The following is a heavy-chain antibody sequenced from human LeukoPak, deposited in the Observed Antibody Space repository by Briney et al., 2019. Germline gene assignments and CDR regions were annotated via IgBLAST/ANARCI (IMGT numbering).Heavy chain of an antibody. CDR3: TRGRRDGYKDYYYYYMDV. V-gene: IGHV3-49*03. CDR1: GFTFNSYG. Sequence: GGSLRLSCAASGFTFNSYGMSWFRQAPGKGLEWVGFIRSKAYGGTTEYAASVKGRFTISRDDSKSIAYLQMNSLKTEDTAVYYCTRGRRDGYKDYYYYYMDVWGKGTTVTVSS. CDR2: IRSKAYGGTT. J-gene: IGHJ6*03. D-gene: IGHD5-24*01.